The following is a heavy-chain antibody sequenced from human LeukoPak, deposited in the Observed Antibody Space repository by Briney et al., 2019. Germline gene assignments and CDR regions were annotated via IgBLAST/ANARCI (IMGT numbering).Heavy chain of an antibody. D-gene: IGHD3-22*01. J-gene: IGHJ4*02. V-gene: IGHV4-59*12. Sequence: PSETLSLTCTVSGGSISSYYWSWIRQPPGKGLEWVGYIYYSGSTNYNPSLKSRVTISVDTSKNQFSLKLSSVTAADTAVYYCARVGVAAGYDSSGYRPFDYWGQGTLVTVSS. CDR2: IYYSGST. CDR1: GGSISSYY. CDR3: ARVGVAAGYDSSGYRPFDY.